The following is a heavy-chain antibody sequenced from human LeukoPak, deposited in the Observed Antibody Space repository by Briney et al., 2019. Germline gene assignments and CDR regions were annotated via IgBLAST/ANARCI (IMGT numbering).Heavy chain of an antibody. CDR3: AKLRSAVVAAAANY. D-gene: IGHD2-15*01. Sequence: GGSLRLSCAASGFTFSSYAMTWVRQAPGKGLEWVSSISGSGDNTYYADSVKGRLTISRDHSKNTLYLQMDSLRAEDTAIYYCAKLRSAVVAAAANYWGQGTLVTVSS. CDR1: GFTFSSYA. CDR2: ISGSGDNT. J-gene: IGHJ4*02. V-gene: IGHV3-23*01.